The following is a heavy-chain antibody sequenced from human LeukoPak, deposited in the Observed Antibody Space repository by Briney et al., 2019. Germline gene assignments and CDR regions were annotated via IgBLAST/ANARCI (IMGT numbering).Heavy chain of an antibody. V-gene: IGHV1-69*06. J-gene: IGHJ4*02. CDR2: IIPIFGTA. Sequence: AASVKVSCKASGGTFSSYAISWVRQAPGQGLEWMGGIIPIFGTANYAQKFQGRVTITADKSTSTAYMELSSLRSEDTAVYYCARVTYYSDYYDSSGYYYDWGQGTLVTVSS. CDR3: ARVTYYSDYYDSSGYYYD. CDR1: GGTFSSYA. D-gene: IGHD3-22*01.